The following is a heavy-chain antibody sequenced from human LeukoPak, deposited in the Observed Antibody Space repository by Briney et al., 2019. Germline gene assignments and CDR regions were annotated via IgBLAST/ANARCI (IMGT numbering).Heavy chain of an antibody. V-gene: IGHV3-7*05. CDR1: GFSFNNYW. J-gene: IGHJ6*02. CDR2: IKQDGSEK. Sequence: AGGSLRLSCAVSGFSFNNYWMSWVRQAPGKGLEWVANIKQDGSEKYYVDSVKGRFSISRDNAKNSLYLQMNSLRAEDTAVYYCARGRGYAMDVWGQGTTVTVSS. D-gene: IGHD1-1*01. CDR3: ARGRGYAMDV.